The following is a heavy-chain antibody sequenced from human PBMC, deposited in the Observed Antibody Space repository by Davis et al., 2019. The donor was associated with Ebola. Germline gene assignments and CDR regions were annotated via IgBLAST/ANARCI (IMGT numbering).Heavy chain of an antibody. Sequence: GESLKISCAASGFTFSSYWMHWVRQVPGKGLVWVSRINTDGSSTSYADSVKGRFTISRDNAKNTLYLQMKSLRAEDTAVYYCAKALYFGLVVHYFDSWGQGTLVTVSS. CDR1: GFTFSSYW. CDR3: AKALYFGLVVHYFDS. D-gene: IGHD3-3*01. J-gene: IGHJ4*02. V-gene: IGHV3-74*01. CDR2: INTDGSST.